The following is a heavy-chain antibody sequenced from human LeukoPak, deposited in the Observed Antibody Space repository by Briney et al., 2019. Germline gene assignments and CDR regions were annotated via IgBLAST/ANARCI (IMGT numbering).Heavy chain of an antibody. CDR3: ARTGSLFGYYYYYYGMDV. D-gene: IGHD3-16*01. V-gene: IGHV1-2*02. J-gene: IGHJ6*02. CDR2: INPNSGGT. CDR1: GYTFTGYY. Sequence: ASVKVSCKASGYTFTGYYMHWVRQAPGQGLEWMGWINPNSGGTNYAQKFQGRVTMTRDTSVSTAYMELSRLRFDDTAVYYCARTGSLFGYYYYYYGMDVWGQGTTVTVSS.